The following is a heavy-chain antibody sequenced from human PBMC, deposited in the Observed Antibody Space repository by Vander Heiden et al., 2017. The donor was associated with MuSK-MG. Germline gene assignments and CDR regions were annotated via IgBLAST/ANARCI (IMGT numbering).Heavy chain of an antibody. J-gene: IGHJ5*02. Sequence: QVQLVQSGAEVKKPGASVKVSCKVSGNTLTEVSIHWVRQAPGKGLEWMGGFDPEEGETMYAQNFQGRVTITEDTSTDTAHMELSSLRSEDTAIYYCTTEGHLRWGSSWSLFRWFDPWGQGTLVTVSS. CDR2: FDPEEGET. CDR3: TTEGHLRWGSSWSLFRWFDP. D-gene: IGHD1-26*01. V-gene: IGHV1-24*01. CDR1: GNTLTEVS.